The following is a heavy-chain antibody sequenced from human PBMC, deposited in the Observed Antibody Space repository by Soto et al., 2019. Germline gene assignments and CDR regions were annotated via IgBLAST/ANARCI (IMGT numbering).Heavy chain of an antibody. D-gene: IGHD6-6*01. CDR1: GGSISSDSYS. CDR2: IYHTGST. Sequence: SETLSLTCTVSGGSISSDSYSWTWIRQHPGKGLEWIGYIYHTGSTHYNPSLKSRATISVDTSKNQFSLKPSSVTAADTAVYYCAREAAARIERWFDSWGQGTLVTVSS. CDR3: AREAAARIERWFDS. V-gene: IGHV4-31*03. J-gene: IGHJ5*01.